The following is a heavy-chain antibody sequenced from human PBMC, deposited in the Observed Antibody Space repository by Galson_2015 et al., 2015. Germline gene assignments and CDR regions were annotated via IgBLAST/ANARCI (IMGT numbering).Heavy chain of an antibody. CDR2: IKSKGNGGTT. J-gene: IGHJ4*02. V-gene: IGHV3-15*01. CDR3: ATEYYYDSSGYYHDY. Sequence: SLRLSCAASGFTFSNAWMSWVRQAPGKGLEWAGRIKSKGNGGTTEYAASVRGRFTISRDDSKNTLYLQMNSLKTEDTAVYYCATEYYYDSSGYYHDYGGQGTLVTVSS. CDR1: GFTFSNAW. D-gene: IGHD3-22*01.